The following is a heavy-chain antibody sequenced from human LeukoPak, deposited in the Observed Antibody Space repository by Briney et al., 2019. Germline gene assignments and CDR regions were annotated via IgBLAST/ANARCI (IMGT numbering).Heavy chain of an antibody. D-gene: IGHD3-10*01. Sequence: ASVKVSCKASGYTFTGYYMHWVRQAPGQGLEWMGWINPNSGGTNYAQKFQGRVTMTRDTSFSTAYMELNRLRYDDTAVYYCVKARSGYGSSWSDPWGREPWSPSP. J-gene: IGHJ5*02. CDR3: VKARSGYGSSWSDP. CDR2: INPNSGGT. V-gene: IGHV1-2*02. CDR1: GYTFTGYY.